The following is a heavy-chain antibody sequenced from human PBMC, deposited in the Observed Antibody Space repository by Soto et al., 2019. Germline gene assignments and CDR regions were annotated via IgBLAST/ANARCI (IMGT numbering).Heavy chain of an antibody. CDR2: IYYSGST. D-gene: IGHD3-22*01. Sequence: PSETLSLTCTVSGGSISSGGYYWSWIRQHPGKGLEWIGYIYYSGSTYYNPSLKSRVTISVDTSKNQFSLKLSSVTAADTAVYYCARGSMIVVVGYYYYGMDVWGQGTTVTVSS. J-gene: IGHJ6*02. CDR3: ARGSMIVVVGYYYYGMDV. V-gene: IGHV4-31*03. CDR1: GGSISSGGYY.